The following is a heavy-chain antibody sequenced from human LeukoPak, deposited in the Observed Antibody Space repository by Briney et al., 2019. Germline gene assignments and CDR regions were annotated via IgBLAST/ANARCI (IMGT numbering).Heavy chain of an antibody. CDR3: ARAEYNWNDGGYYYYGMDV. D-gene: IGHD1-20*01. V-gene: IGHV5-10-1*01. Sequence: GESLRISCKGSGYSFTSYWISWVRQMPGKGLEWMGRIDASDSYTNYSPSFQGHVTISADKSISTAYLQWSSLKASDTAMYYCARAEYNWNDGGYYYYGMDVWGQGTTVTVSS. CDR1: GYSFTSYW. CDR2: IDASDSYT. J-gene: IGHJ6*02.